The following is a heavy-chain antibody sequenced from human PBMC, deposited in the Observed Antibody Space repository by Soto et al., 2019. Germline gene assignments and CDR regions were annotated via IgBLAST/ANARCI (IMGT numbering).Heavy chain of an antibody. CDR2: ISYSGST. Sequence: SETLSLTCTVSGDSISSGGYYWSWIRQHPGKGLEWIGYISYSGSTYYSPSLKSRVTISEDTSQNQFSLNLRSVTAADTAVYFCQRAISDSRGYNCGNWGQGTLRSLSS. V-gene: IGHV4-31*02. J-gene: IGHJ1*01. CDR3: QRAISDSRGYNCGN. CDR1: GDSISSGGYY. D-gene: IGHD1-1*01.